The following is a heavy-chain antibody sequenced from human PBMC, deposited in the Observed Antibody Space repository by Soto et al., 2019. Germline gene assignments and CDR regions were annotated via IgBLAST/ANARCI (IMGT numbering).Heavy chain of an antibody. D-gene: IGHD3-3*01. V-gene: IGHV4-39*01. J-gene: IGHJ4*02. CDR3: VRMGVVIRPIFNY. CDR2: IYYSGTT. CDR1: GGSISSSSYY. Sequence: QLHLQESGPELVKPSETLSLTCTVSGGSISSSSYYWGWIRQPPGKGLEWIGTIYYSGTTNYNPSLKSRVTISADTSKNQFSLKLSSVTAADTAVYYCVRMGVVIRPIFNYWGQGTLVTVSS.